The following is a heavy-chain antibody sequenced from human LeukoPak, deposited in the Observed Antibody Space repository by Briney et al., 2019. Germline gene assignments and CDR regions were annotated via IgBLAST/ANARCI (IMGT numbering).Heavy chain of an antibody. J-gene: IGHJ3*02. Sequence: GGSLRLSCAASGFTFSNYAMSWVRQAPGKGLEGVSAISGSGGSTYYGDSVKGRFTISRDNPKNTLYLQMNSLRAEDTAVYYCAKGDEEMATISAFDIWGQGTMVTVSS. CDR1: GFTFSNYA. CDR2: ISGSGGST. V-gene: IGHV3-23*01. D-gene: IGHD5-24*01. CDR3: AKGDEEMATISAFDI.